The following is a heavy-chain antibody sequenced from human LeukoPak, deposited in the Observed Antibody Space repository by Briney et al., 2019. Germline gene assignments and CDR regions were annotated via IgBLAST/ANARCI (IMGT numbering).Heavy chain of an antibody. D-gene: IGHD5-12*01. CDR2: ISDTGRDI. CDR3: AKGLFSAYDKYLDS. J-gene: IGHJ4*02. V-gene: IGHV3-21*04. Sequence: GGSLRLSCAGPGFAFESFTMTWVHQAPGKGLEWVSLISDTGRDINYADSVRGRFTISRDNTKNSLFLQMDSLRVEDTAIYYCAKGLFSAYDKYLDSWGQGTLVTVSS. CDR1: GFAFESFT.